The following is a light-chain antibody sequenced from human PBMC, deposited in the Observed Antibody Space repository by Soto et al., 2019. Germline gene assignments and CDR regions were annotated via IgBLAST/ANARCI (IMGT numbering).Light chain of an antibody. J-gene: IGKJ4*01. CDR2: ATS. CDR1: QSVSTN. Sequence: EIVMTQSPATLSVSPGERATLSCRASQSVSTNLAWYQQKPGQAPRLLIYATSTRATGIPARFSGSGSGTEFTLTISSLQSEDLAVYYCQHYNNWPLLTFGGGTKVEIK. V-gene: IGKV3-15*01. CDR3: QHYNNWPLLT.